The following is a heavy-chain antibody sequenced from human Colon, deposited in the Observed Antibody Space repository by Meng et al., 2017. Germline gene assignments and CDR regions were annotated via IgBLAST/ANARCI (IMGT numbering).Heavy chain of an antibody. Sequence: GGSLRLSCKGSGYSFTSYWIGWVRQMPGKGLEWMGIIYPGDSDTRYSPSFQGQVTISADKSISTAYLQWSSLKASDTAMYYCARRRYSSGWVHWYFDLWGLGTLVTVSS. V-gene: IGHV5-51*01. CDR1: GYSFTSYW. D-gene: IGHD6-19*01. J-gene: IGHJ2*01. CDR3: ARRRYSSGWVHWYFDL. CDR2: IYPGDSDT.